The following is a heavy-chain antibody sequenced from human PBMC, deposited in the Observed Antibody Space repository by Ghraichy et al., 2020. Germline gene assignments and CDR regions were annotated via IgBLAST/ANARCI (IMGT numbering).Heavy chain of an antibody. J-gene: IGHJ4*02. V-gene: IGHV4-30-2*01. Sequence: YIYQSGTTYYNPPLKSRVTISVDRSKNQFSLTLNSVTAADTAVYYCARIKHDDSRGHYYPYFDSWGQGT. D-gene: IGHD3-22*01. CDR3: ARIKHDDSRGHYYPYFDS. CDR2: IYQSGTT.